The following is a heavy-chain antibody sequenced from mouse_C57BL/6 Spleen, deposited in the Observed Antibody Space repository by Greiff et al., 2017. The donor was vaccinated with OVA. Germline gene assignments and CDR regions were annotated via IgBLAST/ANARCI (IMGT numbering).Heavy chain of an antibody. D-gene: IGHD1-1*01. CDR2: IDPEDGDT. CDR3: TSLDFIYAMAY. V-gene: IGHV14-1*01. CDR1: GFNIKDYY. Sequence: VQLQQSGAELVRPGASVKLSCTASGFNIKDYYMHWVKQRPEQGLEWIGRIDPEDGDTEYAPKFQGKATLTADTSSNTAYLQLSSLTSEDTAVYCCTSLDFIYAMAYWGQGTSVTVSA. J-gene: IGHJ4*01.